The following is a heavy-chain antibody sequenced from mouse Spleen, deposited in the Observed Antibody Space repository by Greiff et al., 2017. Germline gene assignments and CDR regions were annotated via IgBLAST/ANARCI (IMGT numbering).Heavy chain of an antibody. D-gene: IGHD2-4*01. CDR3: ARSDYDDAMDY. CDR1: GYTFTDYY. Sequence: VKLVESGAELVRPGASVKLSCKASGYTFTDYYINWVKQRPGQGLEWIARIYPGSGNTYYNEKFKGKATLTAEKSSSTAYMQLSSLTSEDSAVYFCARSDYDDAMDYWGQGTSVTVSS. J-gene: IGHJ4*01. V-gene: IGHV1-76*01. CDR2: IYPGSGNT.